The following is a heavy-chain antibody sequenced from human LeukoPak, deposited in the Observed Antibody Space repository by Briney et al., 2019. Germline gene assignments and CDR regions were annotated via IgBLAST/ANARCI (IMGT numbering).Heavy chain of an antibody. J-gene: IGHJ4*02. V-gene: IGHV3-23*01. CDR3: AKSFRIATAGTGGLDY. D-gene: IGHD6-13*01. CDR2: ISGSGGST. Sequence: GGSLRLSCAASGFTFSSYAMSWVRQAPGKGLEWVSAISGSGGSTYYADSVKGRFTISRDSSKNTLYLHMNSLRAEDTAVYYCAKSFRIATAGTGGLDYWGEGTLVTVSS. CDR1: GFTFSSYA.